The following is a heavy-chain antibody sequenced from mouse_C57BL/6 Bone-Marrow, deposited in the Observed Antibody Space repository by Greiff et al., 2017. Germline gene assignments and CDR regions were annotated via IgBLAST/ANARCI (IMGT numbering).Heavy chain of an antibody. CDR3: ARWGYCYCYAMDY. V-gene: IGHV1-81*01. CDR2: IYPRSGNT. D-gene: IGHD2-3*01. J-gene: IGHJ4*01. Sequence: QVQLQQSGAELARPGASVKLSCTASGYTFTGYGISWVKQRPGQGLEWIGGIYPRSGNTYYNEKFKGKATLTADKSSSTAYMELRSLTSEDSAVYFCARWGYCYCYAMDYWGQGTSVTVSA. CDR1: GYTFTGYG.